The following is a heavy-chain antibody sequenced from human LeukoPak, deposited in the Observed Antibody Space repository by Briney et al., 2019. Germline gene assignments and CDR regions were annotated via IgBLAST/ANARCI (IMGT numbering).Heavy chain of an antibody. J-gene: IGHJ6*02. V-gene: IGHV4-31*03. CDR1: GGSISSGGYY. CDR3: ARSDCSGGSCYSLYYYGMDV. Sequence: SETLSLTCTVSGGSISSGGYYWSWIRQRPGQGLEWIGYIYYSGSTYYNPSLKSRVTISVDTTKTLFPLRLSSVTAAATAAYYCARSDCSGGSCYSLYYYGMDVWGQGTMVTVSS. D-gene: IGHD2-15*01. CDR2: IYYSGST.